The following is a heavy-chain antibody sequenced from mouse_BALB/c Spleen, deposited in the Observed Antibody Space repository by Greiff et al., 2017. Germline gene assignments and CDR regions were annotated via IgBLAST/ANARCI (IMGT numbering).Heavy chain of an antibody. CDR1: GYTFTSYW. Sequence: LQPGAELVKPGASVKLSCKASGYTFTSYWMHWVKQRPGRGLEWIGRIDPNSGGTKYNEKFKSKATLTVDKPSSTAYMQLSSLTSEDSAVYYCTMSTMITTGAMDYWGQGTSVTVSS. V-gene: IGHV1S36*01. J-gene: IGHJ4*01. CDR2: IDPNSGGT. CDR3: TMSTMITTGAMDY. D-gene: IGHD2-4*01.